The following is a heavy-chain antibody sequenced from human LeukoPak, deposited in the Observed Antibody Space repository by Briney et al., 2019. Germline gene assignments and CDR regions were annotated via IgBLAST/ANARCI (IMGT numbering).Heavy chain of an antibody. D-gene: IGHD6-13*01. CDR2: ISYDGSNK. Sequence: PGGSLRLSCAASGFTFSSYAMHWVRQAPGKGLEWVAVISYDGSNKYYADSVKGRFTISRDNSKNSLYLQMNSLRAEDTAVYYCARVVGAAAAKLAFARNPIYYYYYYMDVWGKGTTVTVSS. CDR3: ARVVGAAAAKLAFARNPIYYYYYYMDV. V-gene: IGHV3-30*04. CDR1: GFTFSSYA. J-gene: IGHJ6*03.